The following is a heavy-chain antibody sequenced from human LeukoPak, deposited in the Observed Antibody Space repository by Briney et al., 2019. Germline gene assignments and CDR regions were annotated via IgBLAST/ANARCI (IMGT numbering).Heavy chain of an antibody. CDR3: ARVDGSGTYHPDY. D-gene: IGHD3-10*01. V-gene: IGHV5-51*01. J-gene: IGHJ4*02. Sequence: PGESLKISCKGSGYKFPSYWIAWVRQMPGKGLEYMGIIDPSDSDARYSPSFQGQVTISADKSISMAYVQWSSLKASDTAMYYCARVDGSGTYHPDYWGQGTLVTVSS. CDR2: IDPSDSDA. CDR1: GYKFPSYW.